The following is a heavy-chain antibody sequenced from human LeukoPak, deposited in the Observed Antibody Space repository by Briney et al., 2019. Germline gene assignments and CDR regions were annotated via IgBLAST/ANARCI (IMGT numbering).Heavy chain of an antibody. CDR2: IGTAGDT. CDR1: GFTFSSYD. V-gene: IGHV3-13*01. CDR3: ARADLRGYSLDY. Sequence: GGSLRLSCAASGFTFSSYDMHWVLQTTGRGLEWVSGIGTAGDTYSPGSVKGRFTISRENAKNSLYLQMNSLRARDTAVYYCARADLRGYSLDYWGQGTLVTVSS. D-gene: IGHD5-18*01. J-gene: IGHJ4*02.